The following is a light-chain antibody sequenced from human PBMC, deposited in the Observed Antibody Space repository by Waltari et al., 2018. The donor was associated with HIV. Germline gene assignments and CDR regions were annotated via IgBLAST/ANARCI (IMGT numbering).Light chain of an antibody. J-gene: IGLJ1*01. Sequence: SYDLTQPPSVSVSPGQTARITCSGDTLSNQYSYWYQQKSGQATVLVIFRDIERPSGIPERFSGSRSGATVTLTISGVQAEDEADYYCQSADNSGTYVFATGTQVTVL. CDR1: TLSNQY. CDR2: RDI. V-gene: IGLV3-25*03. CDR3: QSADNSGTYV.